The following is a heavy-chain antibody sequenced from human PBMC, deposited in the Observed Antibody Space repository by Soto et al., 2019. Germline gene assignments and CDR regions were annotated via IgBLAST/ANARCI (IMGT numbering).Heavy chain of an antibody. CDR3: ARGITTEIDY. Sequence: GESLKISCKGSGYSFTSYWISWVRQMPGKGLEWMGRIDPSDSYTNYSPSFQGHVTISADKSISTAYLQWGSLKASDTAMYYCARGITTEIDYWGQGTLVTVSS. CDR1: GYSFTSYW. D-gene: IGHD3-10*01. J-gene: IGHJ4*02. V-gene: IGHV5-10-1*01. CDR2: IDPSDSYT.